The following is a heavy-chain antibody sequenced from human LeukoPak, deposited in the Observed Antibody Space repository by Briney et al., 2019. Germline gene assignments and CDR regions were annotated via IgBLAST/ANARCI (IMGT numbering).Heavy chain of an antibody. Sequence: PGGSLRLSCAASGFTFSSYSMNGVRQAPGKGLEWVSSISSSSRYIYYADSVKGRFTISRDNAENSLYLQMNSLRAEDTAVYYCARDGFRRFRWLEGPWLQIDYWGQGTLVTVSS. CDR1: GFTFSSYS. CDR3: ARDGFRRFRWLEGPWLQIDY. J-gene: IGHJ4*02. D-gene: IGHD5-24*01. V-gene: IGHV3-21*01. CDR2: ISSSSRYI.